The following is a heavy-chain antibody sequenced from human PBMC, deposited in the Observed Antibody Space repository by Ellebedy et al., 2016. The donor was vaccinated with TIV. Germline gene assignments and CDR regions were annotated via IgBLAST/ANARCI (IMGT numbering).Heavy chain of an antibody. V-gene: IGHV3-7*03. CDR2: INHAGSET. CDR1: GFPLSSFW. D-gene: IGHD3-10*01. CDR3: ARAPRGGTDY. J-gene: IGHJ4*02. Sequence: GESLKISCAASGFPLSSFWMSWVRQAPGKGLESVANINHAGSETYYVDSVKGRFTISRDNAKNSLYLQMDSLRAEDTAVYFCARAPRGGTDYWGQGTLVTVSS.